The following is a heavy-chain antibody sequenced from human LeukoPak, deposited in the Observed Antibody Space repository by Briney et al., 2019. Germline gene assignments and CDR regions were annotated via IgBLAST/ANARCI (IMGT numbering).Heavy chain of an antibody. Sequence: PGGSLRLSCAASGFTFGTFTIRGVRQAPRKELEWVSVISSRGSSKLLAGSVKGRITIPRDNSKNTLYLQMNSLRSEDTAVYYCARGHGGIVVVVRDAFDIWGQGTMVIVSS. CDR1: GFTFGTFT. CDR2: ISSRGSSK. D-gene: IGHD2-15*01. V-gene: IGHV3-30-3*01. CDR3: ARGHGGIVVVVRDAFDI. J-gene: IGHJ3*02.